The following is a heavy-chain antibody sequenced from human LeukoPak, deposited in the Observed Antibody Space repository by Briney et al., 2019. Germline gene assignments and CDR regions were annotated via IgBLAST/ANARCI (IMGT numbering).Heavy chain of an antibody. CDR3: ARGPDYGDFNFDY. D-gene: IGHD4-17*01. J-gene: IGHJ4*02. Sequence: SETLSLTRAVYGGSFSGYYWSWIRQPPGKGLEWIGEINHSGSTNYNPSLKSRVTISVDTSKNQFSLKLSSVTAADTAVYYCARGPDYGDFNFDYWGQGTLVTVSS. CDR2: INHSGST. CDR1: GGSFSGYY. V-gene: IGHV4-34*01.